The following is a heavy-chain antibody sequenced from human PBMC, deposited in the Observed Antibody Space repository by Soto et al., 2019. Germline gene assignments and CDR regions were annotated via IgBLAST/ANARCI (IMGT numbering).Heavy chain of an antibody. CDR1: GFTFNSYG. CDR2: IWYDGNTK. Sequence: GGSLRLSCTASGFTFNSYGFNWVRRAPGKGLEWVAVIWYDGNTKYYADSVKGRFTISRDNLRSTVYLQMNSLTAEGTAVYYCARPLVAPVAGPYYYGMDVWGQGTTVTVSS. D-gene: IGHD6-19*01. J-gene: IGHJ6*02. V-gene: IGHV3-33*01. CDR3: ARPLVAPVAGPYYYGMDV.